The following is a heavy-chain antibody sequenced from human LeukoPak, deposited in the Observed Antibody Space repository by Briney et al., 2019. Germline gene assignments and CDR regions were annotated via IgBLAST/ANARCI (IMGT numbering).Heavy chain of an antibody. CDR3: ARGRQQLVDY. J-gene: IGHJ4*02. Sequence: SETLSLTCTASGGSISSYYWSWIRQPPGKGLEWIGYIYYSGSTNYNPSLKSRVTISVDTSKNQFSLKLSSVTAADTAVYYCARGRQQLVDYWGQGTLVTVSS. V-gene: IGHV4-59*01. CDR1: GGSISSYY. D-gene: IGHD6-13*01. CDR2: IYYSGST.